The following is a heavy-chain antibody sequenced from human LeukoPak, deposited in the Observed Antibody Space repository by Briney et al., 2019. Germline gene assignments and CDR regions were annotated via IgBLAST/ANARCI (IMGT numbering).Heavy chain of an antibody. Sequence: GGSLRLSCAASGFAFSNFDMHWVRQSTGGRLEWVAHILVNGDIQYAGSVKGRFTISRENAKSSAYLQMNSLRDGDTAVYHCIRDRFGERTFEIWGQGTMVTVSS. D-gene: IGHD3-10*01. CDR2: ILVNGDI. V-gene: IGHV3-13*01. CDR1: GFAFSNFD. J-gene: IGHJ3*02. CDR3: IRDRFGERTFEI.